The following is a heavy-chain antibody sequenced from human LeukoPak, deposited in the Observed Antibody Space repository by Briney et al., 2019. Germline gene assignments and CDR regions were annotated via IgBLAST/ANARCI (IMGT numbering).Heavy chain of an antibody. V-gene: IGHV3-21*01. CDR2: ISSSSSYI. Sequence: KSGGSLRLSCAASGFTFSSYSMNWVRQAPGKGLEWVSSISSSSSYIHYADSVKGRFTISRDNAKNSLYLQMNSLRAEDTAVYYCARLNQVGATYGNAFDIWGQGTMVTVSS. J-gene: IGHJ3*02. D-gene: IGHD1-26*01. CDR3: ARLNQVGATYGNAFDI. CDR1: GFTFSSYS.